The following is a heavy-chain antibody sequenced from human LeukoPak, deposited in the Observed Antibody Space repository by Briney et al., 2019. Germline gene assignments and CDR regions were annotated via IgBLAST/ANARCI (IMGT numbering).Heavy chain of an antibody. J-gene: IGHJ4*02. CDR1: GGSFSGYY. CDR2: INHSGST. Sequence: SETLSLTCAVYGGSFSGYYWSWIRQPPGKGLEWIGEINHSGSTNYNPSLKSRVTISVETSKNQFSLKLSSVTAADTAVYYCARSPKDYDSSGLFDYWGQGTLVTVSS. CDR3: ARSPKDYDSSGLFDY. D-gene: IGHD3-22*01. V-gene: IGHV4-34*01.